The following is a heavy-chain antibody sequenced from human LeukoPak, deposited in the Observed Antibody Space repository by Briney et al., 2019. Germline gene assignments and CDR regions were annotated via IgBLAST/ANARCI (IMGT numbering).Heavy chain of an antibody. CDR1: GYALTELY. J-gene: IGHJ1*01. CDR2: SYPEDGET. Sequence: ASVKVSCKVSGYALTELYMHWVRQTPGKGVEWMGGSYPEDGETNYAQKFRGRVTITADTSTDKAYMELSSLTSADNAVYYCPSRRHDYVWGSYRPTAESFQHWGQGTLVTVSS. V-gene: IGHV1-24*01. D-gene: IGHD3-16*02. CDR3: PSRRHDYVWGSYRPTAESFQH.